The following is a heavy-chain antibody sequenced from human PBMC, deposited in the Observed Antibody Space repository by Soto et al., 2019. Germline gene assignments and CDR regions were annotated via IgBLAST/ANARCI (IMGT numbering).Heavy chain of an antibody. Sequence: SETLSLTCNVSGGSISNYYWTWIWQSPEKGLEWIGYMYYNGNINYNPSLKSRVTISIDTSKNQFSLTLKSVSAADTAVYYCASGGNWFDPWGQGVLVTVSS. CDR2: MYYNGNI. D-gene: IGHD3-16*01. CDR3: ASGGNWFDP. V-gene: IGHV4-59*01. J-gene: IGHJ5*02. CDR1: GGSISNYY.